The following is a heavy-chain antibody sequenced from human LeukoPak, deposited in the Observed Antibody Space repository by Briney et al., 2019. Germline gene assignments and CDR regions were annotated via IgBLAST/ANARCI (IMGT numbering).Heavy chain of an antibody. V-gene: IGHV3-30*04. CDR3: ARDRTMVRGVISALHDC. J-gene: IGHJ4*02. Sequence: GGSLRLSCAASGFTFSSYAMHWVRQAPGKGLEWVAVISYDGSNKYYADSVKGRFTISRDNSKNTLYLQMNSLRAEDTAVYYCARDRTMVRGVISALHDCWGQGTLVTVSS. CDR1: GFTFSSYA. D-gene: IGHD3-10*01. CDR2: ISYDGSNK.